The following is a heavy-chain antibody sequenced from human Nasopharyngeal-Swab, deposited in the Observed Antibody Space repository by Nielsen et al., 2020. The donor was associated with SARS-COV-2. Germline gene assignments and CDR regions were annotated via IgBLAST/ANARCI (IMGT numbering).Heavy chain of an antibody. J-gene: IGHJ4*02. CDR1: GFTFSSYG. V-gene: IGHV3-33*01. Sequence: GGSLRLSCAASGFTFSSYGMHWVRQAPGKGLEWVAAIWYDGSNKYYADSVKGRFTISRDNAKNSLYLQMNSLRAEDTAVYYCARDRASYDSSGYYRLTGWGQGTLVTVSS. CDR3: ARDRASYDSSGYYRLTG. D-gene: IGHD3-22*01. CDR2: IWYDGSNK.